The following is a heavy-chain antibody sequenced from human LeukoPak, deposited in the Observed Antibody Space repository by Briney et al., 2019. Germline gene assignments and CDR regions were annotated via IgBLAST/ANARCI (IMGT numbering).Heavy chain of an antibody. D-gene: IGHD3-16*01. V-gene: IGHV1-18*04. CDR3: ARDSHDYVWGSLGY. CDR1: GYTFTSYV. J-gene: IGHJ4*02. Sequence: ASVKVSCKASGYTFTSYVISWVRQTPEQGLEWMGWISAYNGNTNYAQKLRGRVTMTTDTSTSTAYMELRSLRSDDTAVYYCARDSHDYVWGSLGYWGQGTLVTVSS. CDR2: ISAYNGNT.